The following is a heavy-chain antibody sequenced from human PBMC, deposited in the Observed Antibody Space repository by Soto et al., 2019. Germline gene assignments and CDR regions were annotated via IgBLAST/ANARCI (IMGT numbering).Heavy chain of an antibody. CDR3: AIQWELLTGSGIDV. CDR2: IYHSGST. D-gene: IGHD1-26*01. CDR1: GYSISSCYY. J-gene: IGHJ6*04. V-gene: IGHV4-38-2*01. Sequence: SETLSLTCAVSGYSISSCYYWGWIRQPPGKGLEWIGSIYHSGSTYYSPSLKSRVTISVDPSKTQFSLKLSSVTAADTDVYYCAIQWELLTGSGIDVGGKGPTVTVPS.